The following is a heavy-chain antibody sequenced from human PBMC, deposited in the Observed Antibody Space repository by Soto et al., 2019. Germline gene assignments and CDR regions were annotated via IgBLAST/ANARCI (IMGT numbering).Heavy chain of an antibody. CDR3: TRNLYNTGDLYH. D-gene: IGHD3-16*01. J-gene: IGHJ5*02. Sequence: QVQLMQSGAEVRKPGASVKVSCKASGYTFTDYDINWVRQATGQGLEWLGWMTPKSGYTGYAQKFQGRVTLTRDTSRGTAYMELSSLTTEATALYYCTRNLYNTGDLYHWGQGTLVTVSS. CDR1: GYTFTDYD. V-gene: IGHV1-8*02. CDR2: MTPKSGYT.